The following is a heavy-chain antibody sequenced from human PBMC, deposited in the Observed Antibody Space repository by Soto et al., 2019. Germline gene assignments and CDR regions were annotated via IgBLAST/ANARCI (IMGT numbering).Heavy chain of an antibody. CDR1: GGSFSGYY. CDR2: INHSGST. D-gene: IGHD6-19*01. CDR3: ASVKAVAGNYYYGMDV. Sequence: PSETLSLTCAVYGGSFSGYYWSWIRQPPGKGLEWIGEINHSGSTNYNPSLKSRVTISVDTSKNQFSLKLSSVTAADTAVYYCASVKAVAGNYYYGMDVWGQGTTVTVSS. J-gene: IGHJ6*02. V-gene: IGHV4-34*01.